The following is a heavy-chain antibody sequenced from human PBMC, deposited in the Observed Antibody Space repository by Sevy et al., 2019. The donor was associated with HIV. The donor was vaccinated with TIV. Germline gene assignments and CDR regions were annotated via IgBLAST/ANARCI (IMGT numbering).Heavy chain of an antibody. J-gene: IGHJ4*02. CDR1: GYTLNQLS. Sequence: ASVKASCKVSGYTLNQLSMHWVRQAPGKGLEWMGSFDPEDGERFYAQKFQGRVTMTEDTSTDTAYMELSSLRSEDTAVYYCATTKDYYESSGCPFDYWGQGTLVTVSS. CDR2: FDPEDGER. CDR3: ATTKDYYESSGCPFDY. D-gene: IGHD3-22*01. V-gene: IGHV1-24*01.